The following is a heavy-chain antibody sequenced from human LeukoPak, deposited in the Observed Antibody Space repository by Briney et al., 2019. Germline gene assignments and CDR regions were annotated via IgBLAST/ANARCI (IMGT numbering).Heavy chain of an antibody. Sequence: SLRVSCEASGYTFTNYDMHWVRQAPGQGLEWVALINPSGGSTYYAQKFQGRVTITSDKSTSTVYMELSSLRSEDTAVYYCAIYYGILTGYLDYWGQGTVVTVS. V-gene: IGHV1-46*01. CDR3: AIYYGILTGYLDY. J-gene: IGHJ4*02. D-gene: IGHD3-9*01. CDR2: INPSGGST. CDR1: GYTFTNYD.